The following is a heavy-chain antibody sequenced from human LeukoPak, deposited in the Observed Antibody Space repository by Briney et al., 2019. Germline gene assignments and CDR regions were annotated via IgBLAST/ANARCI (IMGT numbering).Heavy chain of an antibody. Sequence: GGSLRLSCAASGFTLSTYWMNWVRQAPGKGLEWVANIKQDGSEKYYVDSVKGRFTISRDNAKNSLYLQMNSLRAEDTAVYYCARVPRNPYSSSRSYYYMDVWGKGTTVTVSS. V-gene: IGHV3-7*01. J-gene: IGHJ6*03. D-gene: IGHD6-6*01. CDR3: ARVPRNPYSSSRSYYYMDV. CDR2: IKQDGSEK. CDR1: GFTLSTYW.